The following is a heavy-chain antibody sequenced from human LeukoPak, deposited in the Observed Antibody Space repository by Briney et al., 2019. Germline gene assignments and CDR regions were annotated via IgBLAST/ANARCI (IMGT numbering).Heavy chain of an antibody. CDR3: ARVGLAAAGSGIDY. D-gene: IGHD6-13*01. V-gene: IGHV3-48*03. CDR2: ISSSGSTL. CDR1: GFTFSSYE. Sequence: GGSLRLSCAASGFTFSSYEMNWVRQAPGKGLEWVSYISSSGSTLYYADSVKGRFTISRDNAKNSLYLQMNSLRAEDTAVYYCARVGLAAAGSGIDYWGQGTLVTVSS. J-gene: IGHJ4*02.